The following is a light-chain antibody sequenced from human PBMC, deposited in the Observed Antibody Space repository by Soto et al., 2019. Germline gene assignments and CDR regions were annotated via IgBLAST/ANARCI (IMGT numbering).Light chain of an antibody. CDR1: SSDVGGYNY. Sequence: QSALTQPPSASGSPGQSVTISCTGTSSDVGGYNYVSWYQQHPGKAPKLMISYVSKRPSGVPDRFSGSKSGNTASLTVSGLQAEDEDDYYCSSFAGNNNLVFGGGTKLTVL. CDR2: YVS. CDR3: SSFAGNNNLV. V-gene: IGLV2-8*01. J-gene: IGLJ2*01.